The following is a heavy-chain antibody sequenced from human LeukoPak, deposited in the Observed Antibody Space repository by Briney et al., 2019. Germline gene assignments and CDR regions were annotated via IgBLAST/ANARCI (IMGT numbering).Heavy chain of an antibody. CDR1: GLTFSSHE. J-gene: IGHJ4*02. D-gene: IGHD5-24*01. CDR2: ISRSGSTI. V-gene: IGHV3-48*03. CDR3: ARGEMATIDY. Sequence: GGSLRLSCAASGLTFSSHEMNWVRQAPGKGLEWVSYISRSGSTIYYAHSVKGRFTISRDNAKNSLYLQMNSLRAEDTAVYYCARGEMATIDYWGQGTLVTVSS.